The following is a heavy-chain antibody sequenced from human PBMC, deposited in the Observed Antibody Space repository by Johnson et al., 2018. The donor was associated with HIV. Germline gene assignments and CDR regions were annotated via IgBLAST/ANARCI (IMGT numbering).Heavy chain of an antibody. CDR1: GFTFSSYA. Sequence: QVQLVESGGGVVQPGKSLRLSCAASGFTFSSYAMHWVRQAPGKGLEWVAVISYDGSNKYYVDSVKGRFTISRDKSKNTLYLQMNSLRAEDTAVYYCAKDGAMAFDIWGQGTVVTVSS. CDR3: AKDGAMAFDI. V-gene: IGHV3-30*04. D-gene: IGHD2-2*01. J-gene: IGHJ3*02. CDR2: ISYDGSNK.